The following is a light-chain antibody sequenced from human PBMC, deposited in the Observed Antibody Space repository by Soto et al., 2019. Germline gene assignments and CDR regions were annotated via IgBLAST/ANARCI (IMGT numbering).Light chain of an antibody. CDR3: SSYAGSNALV. CDR1: NSDIGSYSH. CDR2: EVS. V-gene: IGLV2-8*01. Sequence: QSALTQPASVSGSPGQSITISCTGTNSDIGSYSHVAWYQQYPGKTPKLMIYEVSKRPSGVPDRFSGSKSGNTASLTVSGLQAEDEADYYCSSYAGSNALVFGGGTKLTVL. J-gene: IGLJ2*01.